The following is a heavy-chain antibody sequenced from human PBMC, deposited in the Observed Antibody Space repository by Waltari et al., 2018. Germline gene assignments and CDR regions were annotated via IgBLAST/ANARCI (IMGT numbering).Heavy chain of an antibody. Sequence: EVQLVESGGGLVQPGGSLRLSCAPSGFPFSNYRMTWVRQAPGKGLEWVANIKQDGSAKYYVDSVKGRFTISRDNARNSLFLQMDSLRAEDTAVYYCARLAVWVAQEDFWGQGTLVTVSS. CDR2: IKQDGSAK. CDR1: GFPFSNYR. D-gene: IGHD1-26*01. V-gene: IGHV3-7*01. CDR3: ARLAVWVAQEDF. J-gene: IGHJ4*02.